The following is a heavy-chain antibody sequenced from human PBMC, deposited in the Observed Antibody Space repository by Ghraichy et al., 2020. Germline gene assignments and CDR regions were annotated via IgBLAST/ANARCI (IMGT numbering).Heavy chain of an antibody. CDR1: GFTFSSYD. Sequence: LSLTCAASGFTFSSYDMSWVRQAPGKGLEWVSFISGSAYSTYYADSVKGRFTISRDNSKNTLYLQMNSLRAEDTAVYYCAKDPYGDYAYWFDPWGQGTLVTVSS. CDR2: ISGSAYST. J-gene: IGHJ5*02. V-gene: IGHV3-23*01. CDR3: AKDPYGDYAYWFDP. D-gene: IGHD2-21*01.